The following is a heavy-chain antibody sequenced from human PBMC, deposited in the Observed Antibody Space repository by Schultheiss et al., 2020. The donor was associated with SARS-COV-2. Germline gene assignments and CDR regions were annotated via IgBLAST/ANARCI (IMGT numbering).Heavy chain of an antibody. D-gene: IGHD3-16*01. Sequence: GGSLRLSCADSGFTFSNYAIHWVRQDPGKGLEWLALISDYGSNKYYADSVKGRFTISRDISKNTVYLQMNSLRADDLAVYYCARGLHRGSSHWYYDGLDVWGQGTTVTVSS. CDR1: GFTFSNYA. V-gene: IGHV3-30-3*01. J-gene: IGHJ6*02. CDR2: ISDYGSNK. CDR3: ARGLHRGSSHWYYDGLDV.